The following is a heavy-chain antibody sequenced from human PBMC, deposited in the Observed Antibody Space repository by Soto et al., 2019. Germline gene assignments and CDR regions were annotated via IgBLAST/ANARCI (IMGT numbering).Heavy chain of an antibody. J-gene: IGHJ6*02. CDR2: INHSGST. Sequence: SETLSLTCAVYGGSFSGYYWSWIRQPPGKGLEWIGEINHSGSTNYNPSLKSRVTISVDTSKNQFSLKLSSVTAADTAVYYCARGKRNSSWFYYYYGMDVWGQGTTVT. D-gene: IGHD6-13*01. CDR1: GGSFSGYY. V-gene: IGHV4-34*01. CDR3: ARGKRNSSWFYYYYGMDV.